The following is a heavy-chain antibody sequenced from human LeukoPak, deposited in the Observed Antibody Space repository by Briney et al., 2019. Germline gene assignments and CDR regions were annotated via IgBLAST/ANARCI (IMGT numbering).Heavy chain of an antibody. CDR2: MNPNSGNT. J-gene: IGHJ5*02. CDR1: GYTFTSYD. CDR3: ARDSAVTTFFVGWFDP. D-gene: IGHD4-11*01. Sequence: ASVKVSCKASGYTFTSYDINWVRQATGQGLEWMGWMNPNSGNTGYAQKFQGRVTMTRNTSISTAYMELSSLRSEDTAVYYCARDSAVTTFFVGWFDPWGQGTLVTVSS. V-gene: IGHV1-8*01.